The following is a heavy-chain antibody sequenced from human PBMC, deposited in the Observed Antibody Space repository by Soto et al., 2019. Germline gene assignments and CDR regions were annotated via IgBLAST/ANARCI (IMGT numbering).Heavy chain of an antibody. CDR3: ARPPTYYYDSSGQYYFDY. Sequence: PGGSLRLSCAASGFTFSSYWMSWVRQAPGKGLEWVANIKQDGSEKYYVDSVKGRLTISRDNAKNSLYLQMNSLRAEDTAVYYCARPPTYYYDSSGQYYFDYWGQGTLVTVSS. CDR2: IKQDGSEK. V-gene: IGHV3-7*03. J-gene: IGHJ4*02. CDR1: GFTFSSYW. D-gene: IGHD3-22*01.